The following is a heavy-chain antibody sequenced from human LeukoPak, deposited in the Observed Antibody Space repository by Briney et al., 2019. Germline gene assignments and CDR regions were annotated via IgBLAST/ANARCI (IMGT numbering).Heavy chain of an antibody. CDR1: GYSFTSYW. CDR2: IYPGDSDT. D-gene: IGHD3-9*01. V-gene: IGHV5-51*01. J-gene: IGHJ5*02. Sequence: GESLTISCKGSGYSFTSYWIGWVRPLPGKGLEWMGIIYPGDSDTRYSPCFQGQVTISADKSISTAYLQWSSLKASDTAMYYCARSLTIFPNWFDPWGQGTLVTVSS. CDR3: ARSLTIFPNWFDP.